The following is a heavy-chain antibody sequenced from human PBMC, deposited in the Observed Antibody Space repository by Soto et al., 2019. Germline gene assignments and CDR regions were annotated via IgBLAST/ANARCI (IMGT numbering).Heavy chain of an antibody. CDR2: ISGSGGST. Sequence: EVQLLESGGGLVYPGGSLRLSCAASGFTFSSYAMSWVRQAPGKGLEWVSAISGSGGSTYYADSVKGRFTISRDNSKNTLYLQMNSLRAEDTAVYYCAKLPCSGGSCYSSSSWFDPWGQGTLVTVSS. V-gene: IGHV3-23*01. CDR3: AKLPCSGGSCYSSSSWFDP. CDR1: GFTFSSYA. D-gene: IGHD2-15*01. J-gene: IGHJ5*02.